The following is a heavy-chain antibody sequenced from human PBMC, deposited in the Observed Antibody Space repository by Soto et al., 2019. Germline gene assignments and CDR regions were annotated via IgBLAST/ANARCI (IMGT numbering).Heavy chain of an antibody. CDR2: ISWNSGSI. CDR3: AKDSSRFLLLDYGMDV. CDR1: GFTFDDYA. J-gene: IGHJ6*02. D-gene: IGHD6-13*01. V-gene: IGHV3-9*01. Sequence: GGSLRLSCAASGFTFDDYAMHWVRQAPGKGLGWVSGISWNSGSIGYADSVKGRFTISRDNAKNSLYLQMNSLRAEDTALYYCAKDSSRFLLLDYGMDVWGQGTTVTVSS.